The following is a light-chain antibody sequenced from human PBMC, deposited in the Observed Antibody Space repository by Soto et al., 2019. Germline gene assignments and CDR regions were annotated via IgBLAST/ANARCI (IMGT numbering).Light chain of an antibody. CDR2: GAS. V-gene: IGKV3-20*01. Sequence: EIVMTQSAGTLSLSPGERATLSCRASQSVSSNYLAWYQQRPGQAPRLLIFGASSRATGITDRFSGSGSGTDFTLTISRLEPEDFAVYYCQQYGSSPWTFGQGTKVEIK. CDR1: QSVSSNY. CDR3: QQYGSSPWT. J-gene: IGKJ1*01.